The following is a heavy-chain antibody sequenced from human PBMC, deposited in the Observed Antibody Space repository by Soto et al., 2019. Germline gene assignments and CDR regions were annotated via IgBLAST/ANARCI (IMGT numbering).Heavy chain of an antibody. CDR2: ISAHNGNT. CDR3: ARGRYGDY. V-gene: IGHV1-18*01. J-gene: IGHJ4*02. Sequence: QVHLVQSGAEVKKPGASVKVSCQGSGYAFTTYGITWVRQAPGQGLEWMRWISAHNGNTNYAQKLQGRVTVTRDTSTSTAYMELRSLRYDGTAVYYCARGRYGDYWGQGALVTVSS. D-gene: IGHD1-1*01. CDR1: GYAFTTYG.